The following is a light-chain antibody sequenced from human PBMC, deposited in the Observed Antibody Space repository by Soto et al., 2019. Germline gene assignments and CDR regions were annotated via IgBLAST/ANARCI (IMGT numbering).Light chain of an antibody. V-gene: IGLV2-14*01. CDR3: CSYAGNPYV. Sequence: QSALTQPASVSGSPGQSIAISCTGTRSDVGAYNYVSWYQQHPGKAPKLMISEVTNRPSGVSDRFSGSKSGNTASLTISGLQAEDEADYYCCSYAGNPYVFGTGTKLTVL. CDR1: RSDVGAYNY. CDR2: EVT. J-gene: IGLJ1*01.